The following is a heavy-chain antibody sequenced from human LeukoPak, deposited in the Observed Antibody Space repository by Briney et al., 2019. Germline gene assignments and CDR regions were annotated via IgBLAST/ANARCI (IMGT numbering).Heavy chain of an antibody. J-gene: IGHJ4*02. CDR1: GFTFSTYA. CDR3: ARGRKLGAPTYFFDY. CDR2: ISGSGDNT. Sequence: GVSLRLSCAASGFTFSTYAMNWVRQAPGQGLEWVSGISGSGDNTYYADSVRGRFTISRGKSKSTVYLQMNSPGVEDTAIYYCARGRKLGAPTYFFDYWGQGTLVTVSS. D-gene: IGHD1-26*01. V-gene: IGHV3-23*01.